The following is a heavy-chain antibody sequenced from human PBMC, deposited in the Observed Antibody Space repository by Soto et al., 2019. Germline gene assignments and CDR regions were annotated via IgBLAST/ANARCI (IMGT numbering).Heavy chain of an antibody. Sequence: ASVKVSCKASGYTLTSYAMHWVRQAPGQRLEWMGWINAGNGNTKYSQKFQGRVTITRDTSASTAYMELSSLRSEDTAVYYCAREGIDYDFWSGYYTEQTKFDYWGQGTLVTVSS. J-gene: IGHJ4*02. CDR3: AREGIDYDFWSGYYTEQTKFDY. CDR1: GYTLTSYA. V-gene: IGHV1-3*01. D-gene: IGHD3-3*01. CDR2: INAGNGNT.